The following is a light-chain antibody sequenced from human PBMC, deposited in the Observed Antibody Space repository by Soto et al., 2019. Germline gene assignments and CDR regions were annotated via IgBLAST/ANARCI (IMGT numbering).Light chain of an antibody. V-gene: IGKV1-39*01. Sequence: DIQMTQSPSSLSASVGDRVTITCRASQSISTYLHWYQQKPGRAPELLIYSASSLQSGVPSRFSGSGSGTDFTLTISSLKPEDFATYYCQQRYSTPRTFGQGTKGEIK. CDR1: QSISTY. CDR3: QQRYSTPRT. CDR2: SAS. J-gene: IGKJ1*01.